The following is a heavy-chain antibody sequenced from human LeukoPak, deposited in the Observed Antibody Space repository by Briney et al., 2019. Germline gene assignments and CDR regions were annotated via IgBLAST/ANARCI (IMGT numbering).Heavy chain of an antibody. CDR3: ARDAGGDPEGYYYYYMDV. V-gene: IGHV4-61*02. CDR1: SGSISSGSYY. CDR2: IYTSGST. D-gene: IGHD2-21*02. Sequence: SETLSLTCTVSSGSISSGSYYWRWIRQPAGKGLEWIGRIYTSGSTNYNPSLKSRVTISVDTSKNQFSLKLSSVTAADTAVYYCARDAGGDPEGYYYYYMDVWGKGTTVTISS. J-gene: IGHJ6*03.